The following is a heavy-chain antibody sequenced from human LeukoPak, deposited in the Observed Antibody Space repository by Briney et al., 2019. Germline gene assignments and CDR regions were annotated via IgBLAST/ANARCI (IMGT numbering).Heavy chain of an antibody. Sequence: GESLKISCKGSGYIFTTYWIGWVRQMPGKGLEWMGIIYPADSDTRYSPSFQGQVTISADKSVSTAYLQWSSLKASDTAMYYCASAGYGDYPPYFDYWGQGTLVTVSS. CDR3: ASAGYGDYPPYFDY. CDR2: IYPADSDT. V-gene: IGHV5-51*01. J-gene: IGHJ4*02. D-gene: IGHD4-17*01. CDR1: GYIFTTYW.